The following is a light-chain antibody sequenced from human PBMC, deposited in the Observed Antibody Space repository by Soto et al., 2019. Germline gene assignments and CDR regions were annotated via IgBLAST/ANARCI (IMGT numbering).Light chain of an antibody. CDR2: AAS. CDR1: QTISSY. V-gene: IGKV1-39*01. J-gene: IGKJ2*01. CDR3: QQSSNIPYT. Sequence: DIQMTQSPSSLSVSVGDRVTITCRASQTISSYLNWYQQNPGEAPKLLIYAASTLQSGVPSRFSGSGSGTDFTLTISSLQPEDFATYYCQQSSNIPYTFGQGTKLEIK.